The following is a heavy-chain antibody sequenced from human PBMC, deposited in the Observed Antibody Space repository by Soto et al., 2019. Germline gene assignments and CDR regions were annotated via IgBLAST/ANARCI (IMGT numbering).Heavy chain of an antibody. CDR1: GGTFSSYA. CDR3: ARDRGPSSGYYPYWFDP. Sequence: QVQLVQSGAEVKKPGSSVKVSCKASGGTFSSYAISWVRQAPGQGLEWMGEIIPIFGTANYAQKFQGRVTITADESTSTAYMELSSLRSENTDVYYCARDRGPSSGYYPYWFDPWGQGTLGSVSS. J-gene: IGHJ5*02. D-gene: IGHD3-22*01. CDR2: IIPIFGTA. V-gene: IGHV1-69*12.